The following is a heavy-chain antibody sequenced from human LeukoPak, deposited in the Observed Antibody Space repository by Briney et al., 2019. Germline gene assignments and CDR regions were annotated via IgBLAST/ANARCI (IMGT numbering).Heavy chain of an antibody. D-gene: IGHD2-21*01. CDR1: GGSISSTSYY. Sequence: SETLSLTCTVSGGSISSTSYYWGCIRQPPGKGLEWIGTISYSGITYYNTSLEGRVTISVDTPKNRCSLRVSPVAAATTAVYYCARRRLGHACDIGGQGTMVTVSS. CDR3: ARRRLGHACDI. CDR2: ISYSGIT. J-gene: IGHJ3*02. V-gene: IGHV4-39*02.